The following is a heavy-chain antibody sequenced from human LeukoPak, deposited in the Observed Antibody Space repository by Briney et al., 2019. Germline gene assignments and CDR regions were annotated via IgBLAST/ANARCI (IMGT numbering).Heavy chain of an antibody. V-gene: IGHV3-13*01. Sequence: GGSLRLSCAASGFTFNSYDMHWVRQATGRGLEWVSSIGTAADTYYPGSVKGRFTISRENTKNSLYLQMNSLRAGDTAVYYCARGPIVGITETKGYFDYWGQGILVTVSS. CDR2: IGTAADT. J-gene: IGHJ4*02. CDR3: ARGPIVGITETKGYFDY. CDR1: GFTFNSYD. D-gene: IGHD1-7*01.